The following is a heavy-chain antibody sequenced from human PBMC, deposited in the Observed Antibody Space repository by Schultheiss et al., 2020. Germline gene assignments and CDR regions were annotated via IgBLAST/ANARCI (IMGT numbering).Heavy chain of an antibody. CDR2: IVIAGDT. CDR1: GFTFRNYD. Sequence: GGSLRLSCAASGFTFRNYDMHWVRQVTGKGLEGVSTIVIAGDTYFPGPVKGRSTISRDNAKNSLYLQMNSLRAEDTAVYYCTRPVHYGSGSYIYYYYGMDVWGQGTTVTVSS. CDR3: TRPVHYGSGSYIYYYYGMDV. J-gene: IGHJ6*02. D-gene: IGHD3-10*01. V-gene: IGHV3-13*01.